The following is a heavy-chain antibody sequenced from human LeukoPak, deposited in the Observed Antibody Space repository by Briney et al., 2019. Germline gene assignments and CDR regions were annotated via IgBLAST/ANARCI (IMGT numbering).Heavy chain of an antibody. V-gene: IGHV1-18*01. D-gene: IGHD2-15*01. CDR2: ISAYNDNT. Sequence: GASVKVSFKASGYTFTNYGISWVRQAPGQGLEWMGWISAYNDNTNYAQKLQGRVTMTTDTSTSTAYMELRSLRSDDTAVYYCARAQSVVAATSEYFHHWGQGTLVTVSS. J-gene: IGHJ1*01. CDR3: ARAQSVVAATSEYFHH. CDR1: GYTFTNYG.